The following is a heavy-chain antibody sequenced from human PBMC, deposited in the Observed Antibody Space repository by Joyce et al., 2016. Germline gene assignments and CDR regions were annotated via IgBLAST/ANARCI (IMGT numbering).Heavy chain of an antibody. D-gene: IGHD6-25*01. CDR3: AKILTATYSSGWFLDY. V-gene: IGHV3-30*18. Sequence: QVQLVESGGGVVQPGRSLRLSCAASGLPLSNYGVHWVRQAPGKGVEWLAVISYDGSYKCYADSVKGRFTISRDNSKNTVFLEMNSLRAEDTAVYYCAKILTATYSSGWFLDYWGQGTLVTVSS. J-gene: IGHJ4*02. CDR2: ISYDGSYK. CDR1: GLPLSNYG.